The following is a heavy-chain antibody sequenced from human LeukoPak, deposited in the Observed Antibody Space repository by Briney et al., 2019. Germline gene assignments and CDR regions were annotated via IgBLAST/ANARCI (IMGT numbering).Heavy chain of an antibody. CDR3: AKVGSTSWYMDH. Sequence: GGSLRLSCAASAFTFSSYSMNWVRQAPGKGLEWVANIKQDGSEKFYVDSVKGRFTISRDNAKNSLYLQMGSLRAEDTAVYYCAKVGSTSWYMDHWGQGTLVTVSS. CDR2: IKQDGSEK. D-gene: IGHD6-13*01. CDR1: AFTFSSYS. J-gene: IGHJ4*02. V-gene: IGHV3-7*01.